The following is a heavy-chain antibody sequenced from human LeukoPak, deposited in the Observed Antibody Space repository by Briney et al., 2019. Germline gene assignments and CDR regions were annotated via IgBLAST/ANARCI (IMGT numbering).Heavy chain of an antibody. V-gene: IGHV3-30-3*01. CDR3: ARDFPLAADDAFDI. J-gene: IGHJ3*02. Sequence: GGSLRLSCAASGFSFSSYALDWVRQAPGKGLEWVAVISGDGVNKYYAESVKGRFTISRDKSKNTLYLQMNSLRAEDTAVYYCARDFPLAADDAFDIWGQGTMVTDSS. CDR2: ISGDGVNK. CDR1: GFSFSSYA. D-gene: IGHD6-13*01.